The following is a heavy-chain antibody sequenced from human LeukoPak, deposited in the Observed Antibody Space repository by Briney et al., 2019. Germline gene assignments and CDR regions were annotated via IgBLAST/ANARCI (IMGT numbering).Heavy chain of an antibody. Sequence: PGGSLRLSCAASGFTFSSYAMNWVRQAPGKGLEWVSTISNGGGSTYYADSVKGRFTISRDNSKNTLYLQMNSLRAEDTAVYYCARDPMIVGPKGNFDLWGRGTLVTVSS. CDR3: ARDPMIVGPKGNFDL. J-gene: IGHJ2*01. CDR2: ISNGGGST. D-gene: IGHD3-22*01. CDR1: GFTFSSYA. V-gene: IGHV3-23*01.